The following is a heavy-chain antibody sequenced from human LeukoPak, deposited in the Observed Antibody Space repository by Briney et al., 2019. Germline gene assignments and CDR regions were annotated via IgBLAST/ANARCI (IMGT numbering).Heavy chain of an antibody. CDR3: ARTNWAYFDY. Sequence: GGSLRLSCAASGFTFSDYNLNWVRQAPGKGLEWVSYISTGSSTIYYADSVKGRFTISRVNAKNSLYLQMNSLRAEDTAVYYCARTNWAYFDYWGQGTLVTVSS. J-gene: IGHJ4*02. D-gene: IGHD7-27*01. V-gene: IGHV3-48*01. CDR2: ISTGSSTI. CDR1: GFTFSDYN.